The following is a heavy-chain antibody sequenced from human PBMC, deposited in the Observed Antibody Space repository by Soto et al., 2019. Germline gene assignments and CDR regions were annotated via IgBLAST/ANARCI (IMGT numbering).Heavy chain of an antibody. CDR1: GSTFSSYG. J-gene: IGHJ4*02. CDR2: IWYDGSNK. Sequence: GGSLRLCCAASGSTFSSYGMHWVRQAPGKGLEWVAVIWYDGSNKYYADSVKGRFTISRDNSKNTLYLQMNSLRAEDTAVYYCARDPGYSYGYNWGQGTLVTVSS. D-gene: IGHD5-18*01. CDR3: ARDPGYSYGYN. V-gene: IGHV3-33*01.